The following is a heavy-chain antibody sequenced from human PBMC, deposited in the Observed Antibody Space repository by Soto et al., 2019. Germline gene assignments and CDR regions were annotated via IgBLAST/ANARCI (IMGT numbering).Heavy chain of an antibody. CDR1: GGSISSGGYS. CDR3: ASVRYYGSGGSLLEY. CDR2: IYHSGST. V-gene: IGHV4-30-2*01. J-gene: IGHJ4*02. Sequence: SQTLSLTCAVSGGSISSGGYSWSWIRQPPGKGLEWIGYIYHSGSTNFDPSLKSRVTTSVDKSKNQYSLNLHSVTVADTAIYYCASVRYYGSGGSLLEYWGPGIQVTVS. D-gene: IGHD3-10*01.